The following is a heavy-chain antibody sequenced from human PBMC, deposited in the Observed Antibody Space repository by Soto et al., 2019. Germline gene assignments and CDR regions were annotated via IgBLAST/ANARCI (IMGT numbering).Heavy chain of an antibody. J-gene: IGHJ4*02. Sequence: PSEPLSLTCTVSGASISSYYWNWVRQPPGKGLEWIGYIYYSGSTNYNPPLKSRVTISVDTSKNQFSLKLSSVTAADTAVYYCARDRSGNCDYFHSDYWGQGTQVTVPS. CDR1: GASISSYY. D-gene: IGHD4-17*01. CDR3: ARDRSGNCDYFHSDY. CDR2: IYYSGST. V-gene: IGHV4-59*01.